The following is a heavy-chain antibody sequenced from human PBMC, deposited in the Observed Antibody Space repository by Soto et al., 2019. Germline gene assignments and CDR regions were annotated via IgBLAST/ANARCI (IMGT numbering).Heavy chain of an antibody. CDR1: GGSFSGYF. J-gene: IGHJ4*02. Sequence: PSETLSLTCAVYGGSFSGYFWTWIRQAPGKGLEWIGEIYHSGSTNYNPSLKSRVTISVDTSKNQFSLKLSSVTAADTAVYYCERGYRRATQDYWGQGTLVTVSS. V-gene: IGHV4-34*01. CDR3: ERGYRRATQDY. CDR2: IYHSGST.